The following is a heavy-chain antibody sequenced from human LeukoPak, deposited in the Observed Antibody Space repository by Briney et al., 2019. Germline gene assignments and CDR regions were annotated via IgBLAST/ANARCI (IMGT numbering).Heavy chain of an antibody. Sequence: GASVKVSCKASGYTFTSYGISWVRQAPGQGLEWMGWISAYNGNTNYAQKLQGRVTMTTDTSTSTAYMELRSLRSDDTAVYYCARSPFLNSGSYYERVDYWGQGTLVTVSP. V-gene: IGHV1-18*01. CDR1: GYTFTSYG. D-gene: IGHD1-26*01. CDR2: ISAYNGNT. J-gene: IGHJ4*02. CDR3: ARSPFLNSGSYYERVDY.